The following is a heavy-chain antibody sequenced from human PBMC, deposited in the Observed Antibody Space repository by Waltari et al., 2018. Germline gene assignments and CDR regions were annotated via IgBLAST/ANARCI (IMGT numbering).Heavy chain of an antibody. CDR3: ARVARKTYSSPVPGRDYYYGMDV. J-gene: IGHJ6*02. Sequence: EEQLVESGGGLIQPGESLRVSCVVSGFTFSRYWMNWVRQAPGKGLVWVARINSDGSYTSYADSVKGRFTISRDNAKNTVYLQMKSLRAEDTAVYYCARVARKTYSSPVPGRDYYYGMDVWGLGTTVTVSS. V-gene: IGHV3-74*01. CDR1: GFTFSRYW. CDR2: INSDGSYT. D-gene: IGHD6-13*01.